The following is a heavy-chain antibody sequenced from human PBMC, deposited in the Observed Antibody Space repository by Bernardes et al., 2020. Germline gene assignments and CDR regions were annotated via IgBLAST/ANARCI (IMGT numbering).Heavy chain of an antibody. Sequence: SEPLSLTCTVSGYSVSSRSYYWSWIRQPPGKGLEWIGHIYYSGSTKNNPSLESRVTISMDTSKNQFSLKLRSVTAADTAEYYCARGDRYFNSWGQGTLVTVSS. CDR1: GYSVSSRSYY. J-gene: IGHJ4*02. V-gene: IGHV4-61*01. CDR3: ARGDRYFNS. CDR2: IYYSGST. D-gene: IGHD1-20*01.